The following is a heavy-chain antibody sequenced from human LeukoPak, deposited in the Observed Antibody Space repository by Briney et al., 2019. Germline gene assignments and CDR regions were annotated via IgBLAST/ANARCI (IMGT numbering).Heavy chain of an antibody. CDR1: GYTFTGYY. CDR2: INPNSGGT. CDR3: ARDSNLNSGSYRE. D-gene: IGHD1-26*01. Sequence: GASVKVSCKASGYTFTGYYMHWVRQAPGQGLEWMGWINPNSGGTNYAQKFQGRVTMTRDTSISTAYMELSRLRSDDTAVYYCARDSNLNSGSYREWGQGTLVTVSS. J-gene: IGHJ4*02. V-gene: IGHV1-2*02.